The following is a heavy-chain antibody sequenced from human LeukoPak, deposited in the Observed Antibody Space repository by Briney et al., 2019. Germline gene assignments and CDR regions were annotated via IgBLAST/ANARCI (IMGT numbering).Heavy chain of an antibody. J-gene: IGHJ4*02. CDR2: ISGSGGST. CDR3: AKAYYYDSSGHTRLPTPFDY. CDR1: GFTFSSYA. V-gene: IGHV3-23*01. D-gene: IGHD3-22*01. Sequence: GGSLRLSCAASGFTFSSYAMSWVRQAPGKGLEWVSAISGSGGSTYYADSVKGRFTISRDNSKNTLYLQMNSLRAEDTAVYYCAKAYYYDSSGHTRLPTPFDYWGQGTLVTVSS.